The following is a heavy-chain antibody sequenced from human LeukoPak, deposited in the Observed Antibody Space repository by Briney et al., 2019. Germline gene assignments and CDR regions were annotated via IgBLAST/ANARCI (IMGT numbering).Heavy chain of an antibody. J-gene: IGHJ1*01. D-gene: IGHD3-10*01. CDR2: INPNSGGT. V-gene: IGHV1-2*02. CDR1: GYTFTGYY. Sequence: GASVKVSCKASGYTFTGYYMHWVRQAPGQGLEWMGWINPNSGGTNYAQKFQGRVTMTRDTSISTAYMELSSLGSEDTAVYYCARGTRGVRVVQQHWGQGTLVTVSS. CDR3: ARGTRGVRVVQQH.